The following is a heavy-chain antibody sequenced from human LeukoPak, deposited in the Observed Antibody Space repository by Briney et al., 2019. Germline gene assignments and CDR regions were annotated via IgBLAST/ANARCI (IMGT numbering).Heavy chain of an antibody. CDR3: ARVYGSGSPFDY. CDR1: GGTFSSYA. CDR2: IIPIFGTA. Sequence: ASVKVSCKASGGTFSSYAISWVRQAPGQGLEWMGRIIPIFGTANYAQKFQGRVTITTDESTSTAYMELSSLRSEDTAVYYCARVYGSGSPFDYWGQGTLVTVSS. V-gene: IGHV1-69*05. D-gene: IGHD3-10*01. J-gene: IGHJ4*02.